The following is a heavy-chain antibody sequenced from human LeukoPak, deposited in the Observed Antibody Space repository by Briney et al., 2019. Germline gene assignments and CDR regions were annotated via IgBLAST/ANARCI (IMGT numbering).Heavy chain of an antibody. CDR3: ARDSTGNYYDYYGMDV. CDR1: GYTFTGYH. CDR2: INPNDGST. Sequence: ASVKVSCKASGYTFTGYHMHWVRQAPGQGLEWMGIINPNDGSTNYAQRFQGRVTMTRDRSTSTVYMELSSLRSEDTAVYYCARDSTGNYYDYYGMDVWGQGTTVTVSS. V-gene: IGHV1-46*01. J-gene: IGHJ6*02. D-gene: IGHD1-14*01.